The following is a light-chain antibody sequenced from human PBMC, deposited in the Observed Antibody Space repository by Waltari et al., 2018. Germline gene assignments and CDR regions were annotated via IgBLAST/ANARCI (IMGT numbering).Light chain of an antibody. CDR3: AAWDDSLSGWV. J-gene: IGLJ3*02. CDR1: SSNIGSNY. CDR2: SNN. V-gene: IGLV1-47*01. Sequence: QSVLTQPPSASGTPGQRVTISCSGSSSNIGSNYVYWYQQLPGTAPTLRLYSNNQRPSGVPDRFSGSKSGTSASLAISGLRSEDEADYYCAAWDDSLSGWVFGGGTKLTVL.